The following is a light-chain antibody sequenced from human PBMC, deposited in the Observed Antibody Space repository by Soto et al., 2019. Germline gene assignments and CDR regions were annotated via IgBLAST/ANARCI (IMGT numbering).Light chain of an antibody. V-gene: IGKV3-11*01. J-gene: IGKJ4*01. Sequence: EFVLTQSPATLSLSPGERATLSCRASQSVTSYLAWYRQKPGQAPRLLIYDVFNRATGIPARFSGSGSGTDFTLTISSLAHQDFAVYYCQQRGHLGGGTKVDSK. CDR3: QQRGH. CDR2: DVF. CDR1: QSVTSY.